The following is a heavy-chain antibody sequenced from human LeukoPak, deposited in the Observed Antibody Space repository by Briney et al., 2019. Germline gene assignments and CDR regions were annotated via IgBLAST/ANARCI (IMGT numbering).Heavy chain of an antibody. J-gene: IGHJ4*02. CDR3: ARSSGRSVFDY. D-gene: IGHD1-26*01. Sequence: GGSLRLSCAASGFSISDYYIDWVRQAPGKGLEWVGRSRNKANSYTTEYAASVEGRFTFSRDDSENSLYLQMNSLKSEDTALYYCARSSGRSVFDYWGQGTLVIVSS. V-gene: IGHV3-72*01. CDR2: SRNKANSYTT. CDR1: GFSISDYY.